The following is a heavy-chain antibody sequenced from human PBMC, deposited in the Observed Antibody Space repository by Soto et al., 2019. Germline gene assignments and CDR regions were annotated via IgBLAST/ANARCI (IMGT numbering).Heavy chain of an antibody. J-gene: IGHJ4*02. CDR3: ARGSSSWYFDY. D-gene: IGHD6-13*01. V-gene: IGHV4-59*01. CDR2: IYYSGST. Sequence: SETLSLTCTVSGGSISSYYWSWIRQPPGKGLEWIGYIYYSGSTNYNPSLKSRVTISVDTSKNQFSLKLSSVTAADTAVYYCARGSSSWYFDYWGQGTLVTVSS. CDR1: GGSISSYY.